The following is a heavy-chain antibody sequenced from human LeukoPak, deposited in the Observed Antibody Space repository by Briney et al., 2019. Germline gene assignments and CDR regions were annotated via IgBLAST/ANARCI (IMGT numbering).Heavy chain of an antibody. CDR1: GFTFSSYA. J-gene: IGHJ3*02. V-gene: IGHV3-23*01. Sequence: PGGSLRLSCAASGFTFSSYAMSWVRQAPGKGLEWVSAISGSGGSTYYADSVKGRFTISRDNSKNTLYLHMNSLRAEDTAVYYCAKDMLKWLLWGAFDIWGQGTMVTVSS. CDR2: ISGSGGST. CDR3: AKDMLKWLLWGAFDI. D-gene: IGHD3-3*01.